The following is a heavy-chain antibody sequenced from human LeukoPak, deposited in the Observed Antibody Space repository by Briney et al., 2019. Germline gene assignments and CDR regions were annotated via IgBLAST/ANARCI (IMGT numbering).Heavy chain of an antibody. Sequence: GGSLRLSCAASGFTFSSYGMHWVRQAPGKGLEWVAFIRYDGSNKYYADSVKGRFTISRDNSKNTLYLQMNSLRAEDTAVYYCAKDAGVPSYWYFDLWGRGTLVTVSS. CDR3: AKDAGVPSYWYFDL. CDR2: IRYDGSNK. CDR1: GFTFSSYG. D-gene: IGHD3-10*01. V-gene: IGHV3-30*02. J-gene: IGHJ2*01.